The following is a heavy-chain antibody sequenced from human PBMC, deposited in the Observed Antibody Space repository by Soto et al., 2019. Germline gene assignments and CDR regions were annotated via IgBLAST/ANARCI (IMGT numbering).Heavy chain of an antibody. CDR3: AKGGATVTTWFDY. D-gene: IGHD4-4*01. J-gene: IGHJ4*02. CDR2: IGWNGDNI. CDR1: GFTFDDNA. Sequence: EVQLVESGGGLVQPGRSLRLSCAASGFTFDDNAMHWVRQAPGKGLEWVSGIGWNGDNIGYADSVKGRFTISRDNAKNSRYLQMDSLRADDTALYYCAKGGATVTTWFDYWGQGTLVSVSS. V-gene: IGHV3-9*01.